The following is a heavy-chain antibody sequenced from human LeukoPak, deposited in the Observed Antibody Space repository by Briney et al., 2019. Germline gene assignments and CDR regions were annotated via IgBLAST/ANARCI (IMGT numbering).Heavy chain of an antibody. CDR2: ISCDGSSK. J-gene: IGHJ4*02. D-gene: IGHD3-22*01. CDR3: AKDQYYYDSSGYYPPDGGSAPFDY. Sequence: GGSLRLSCAASGFTFSSYEMNWVRQAPGKGLECVAVISCDGSSKYYADSVKGRFTISRDNSKNTLYLQMNSLRAEDTAVYYCAKDQYYYDSSGYYPPDGGSAPFDYWGQGTLVTVPS. V-gene: IGHV3-30*18. CDR1: GFTFSSYE.